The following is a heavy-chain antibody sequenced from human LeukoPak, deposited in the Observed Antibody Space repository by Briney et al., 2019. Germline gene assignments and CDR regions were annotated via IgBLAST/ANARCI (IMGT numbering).Heavy chain of an antibody. CDR1: GFTFSDYY. J-gene: IGHJ5*02. CDR3: AKDHSPGWFDP. V-gene: IGHV3-74*01. Sequence: GGSLRLSCAASGFTFSDYYMHWVRQAPGKGLVWVARMSGDASSTDYADSVKGRFTISRDYAKNTLYLQMDSLRVEDTAMYYCAKDHSPGWFDPWGQGTLVTVSS. D-gene: IGHD5-18*01. CDR2: MSGDASST.